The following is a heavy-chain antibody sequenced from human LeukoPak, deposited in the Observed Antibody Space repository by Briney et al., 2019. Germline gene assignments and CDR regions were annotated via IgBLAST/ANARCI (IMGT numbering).Heavy chain of an antibody. Sequence: PSQTLSLTCAISEYSVSSNSAAWNWIRQSPSRGLEWLGRTYYRSKWYYDYAVSVKSRITINPDTPKNQFSLQLNSVTPEDTAVYYCARGPQLVDYYYIDVWGKGTTVTVSS. CDR1: EYSVSSNSAA. D-gene: IGHD6-13*01. CDR3: ARGPQLVDYYYIDV. J-gene: IGHJ6*03. V-gene: IGHV6-1*01. CDR2: TYYRSKWYY.